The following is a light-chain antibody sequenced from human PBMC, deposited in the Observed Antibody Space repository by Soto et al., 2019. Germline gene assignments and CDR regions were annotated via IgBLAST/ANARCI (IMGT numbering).Light chain of an antibody. CDR3: QQYNTYWT. CDR2: KAS. Sequence: DIQITQSPSTLSASVGDRFAITCRASQSISSWLAWYQQKPRKAPQLLIYKASSLESGVPSTLSGSGSGTEFTLTISSLQPDDFATYYCQQYNTYWTFGQGTKVDIK. J-gene: IGKJ1*01. V-gene: IGKV1-5*03. CDR1: QSISSW.